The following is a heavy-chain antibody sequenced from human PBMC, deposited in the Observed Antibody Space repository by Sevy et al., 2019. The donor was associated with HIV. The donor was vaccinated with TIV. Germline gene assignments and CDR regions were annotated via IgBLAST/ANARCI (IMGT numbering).Heavy chain of an antibody. J-gene: IGHJ1*01. CDR3: AREWSIAAAGNAEYFQH. D-gene: IGHD6-13*01. CDR2: ISYDGSNK. Sequence: GGSLRLSCAASGFTFSSYAMHWVRQAPGKGLEWVAVISYDGSNKYYADSVKGRFTISRDNSKNTLYLQMNSRRAEDTAVYYCAREWSIAAAGNAEYFQHWGQGNLVTVSS. CDR1: GFTFSSYA. V-gene: IGHV3-30-3*01.